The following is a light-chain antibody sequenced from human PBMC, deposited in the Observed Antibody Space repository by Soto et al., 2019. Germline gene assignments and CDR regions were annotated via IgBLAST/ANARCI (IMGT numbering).Light chain of an antibody. CDR3: QQYNNWPPWT. J-gene: IGKJ1*01. V-gene: IGKV3-15*01. CDR1: QSVSSN. CDR2: GAS. Sequence: EIVMTQSPATLSVSPGERATLSCRASQSVSSNLAWYQQKPGQAPRLLIYGASTRATGIPARFSGSGSGTDFTISISSLQSEDFAVYYCQQYNNWPPWTFGQGPKVEI.